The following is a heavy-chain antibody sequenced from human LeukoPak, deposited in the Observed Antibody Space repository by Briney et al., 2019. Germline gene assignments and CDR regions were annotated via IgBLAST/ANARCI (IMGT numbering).Heavy chain of an antibody. J-gene: IGHJ4*02. D-gene: IGHD1-1*01. Sequence: PSETLSLTRIISGGSISSYYWSWIRQPPGKGLEWIGYIYYSGSTNYNPSLKSRVTISIDTSKNQFSLKLSSVTAADTAVYYCARDRVRGNANPYFDYWGQGTLVTVSS. CDR1: GGSISSYY. CDR3: ARDRVRGNANPYFDY. CDR2: IYYSGST. V-gene: IGHV4-59*01.